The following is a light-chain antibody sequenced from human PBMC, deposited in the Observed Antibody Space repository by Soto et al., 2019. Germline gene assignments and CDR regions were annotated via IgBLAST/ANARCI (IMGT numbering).Light chain of an antibody. J-gene: IGKJ4*01. CDR3: QQYGDWPLT. V-gene: IGKV3-15*01. CDR1: QSVGNN. Sequence: EIVVTQSPATLSVSPGERDTLSCRASQSVGNNFAWYQQKPGQAPRLLIFATSTRATGVPARFSGSGSGTEFTLIISSLQSEDFAVYYCQQYGDWPLTFGGGAKVEIE. CDR2: ATS.